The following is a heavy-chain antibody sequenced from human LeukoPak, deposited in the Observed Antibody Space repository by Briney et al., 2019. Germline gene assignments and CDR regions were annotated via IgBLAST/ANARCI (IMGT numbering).Heavy chain of an antibody. J-gene: IGHJ4*02. V-gene: IGHV4-38-2*02. CDR2: MHHSGST. Sequence: SETLSLTCTVSGYSVSSGYYWGWIRQPPGQGLEWIGSMHHSGSTYYNPSLKSRVTISVDTSKNQFSLKLSSVTAADTAVYYCARDGGSYGGVYYFDYWGQGTLVTVSS. D-gene: IGHD1-26*01. CDR3: ARDGGSYGGVYYFDY. CDR1: GYSVSSGYY.